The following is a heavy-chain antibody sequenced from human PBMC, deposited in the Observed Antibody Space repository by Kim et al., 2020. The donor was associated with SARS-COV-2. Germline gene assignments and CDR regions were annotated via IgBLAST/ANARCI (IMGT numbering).Heavy chain of an antibody. D-gene: IGHD2-21*01. CDR3: TTDYERIGGLCDGETCYPASL. V-gene: IGHV3-15*01. Sequence: GGSLRLSCAASGFTFTKVWLSWVRQAPGKGLEWVGRIRSKADGGTADYAAPVKGRFTISRDDSKNTLYLQMNGLRAEDTAFYHCTTDYERIGGLCDGETCYPASLWGQGTLGTVSS. J-gene: IGHJ4*02. CDR2: IRSKADGGTA. CDR1: GFTFTKVW.